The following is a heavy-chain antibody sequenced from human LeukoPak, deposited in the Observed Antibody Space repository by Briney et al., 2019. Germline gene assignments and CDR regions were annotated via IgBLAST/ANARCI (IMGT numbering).Heavy chain of an antibody. D-gene: IGHD2-2*01. Sequence: GGSLTLSCAASGFTFNSYWMTWVRQAPGKGLEWVANIKQDGSEKYYVDSVKGRFNISRDNAKNTLYLQMNSLRAEDTAVYYCARDRRCSSTSCYYFDYWGQGTLVTVSS. CDR3: ARDRRCSSTSCYYFDY. V-gene: IGHV3-7*04. J-gene: IGHJ4*02. CDR2: IKQDGSEK. CDR1: GFTFNSYW.